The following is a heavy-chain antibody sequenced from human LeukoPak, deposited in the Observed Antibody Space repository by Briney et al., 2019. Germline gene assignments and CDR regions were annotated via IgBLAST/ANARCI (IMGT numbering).Heavy chain of an antibody. CDR3: ARETQALDP. J-gene: IGHJ5*02. CDR1: GGSFSGYY. Sequence: PSETLSLTCAVYGGSFSGYYWSWIRQPPGKGLEWIGEINHSGSTNYNPSLKSRVTMSVDTSKNQFSLKLSSVTAADTAVYYCARETQALDPWGQGTLVTVSS. V-gene: IGHV4-34*01. CDR2: INHSGST.